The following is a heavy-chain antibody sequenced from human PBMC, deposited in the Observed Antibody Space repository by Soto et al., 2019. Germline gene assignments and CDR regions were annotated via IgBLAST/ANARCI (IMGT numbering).Heavy chain of an antibody. CDR1: GFSFSRYA. CDR3: AKWSYLDY. CDR2: ISGTDGKT. J-gene: IGHJ4*02. D-gene: IGHD3-3*01. V-gene: IGHV3-23*01. Sequence: DVQLLDSGGRWIQPGGSLRLSCTPSGFSFSRYAMSCARQSPGKGLEWVSTISGTDGKTYYADSVKPRFSISRDTSKNTLYLQMNSLRADDTAVYYCAKWSYLDYWGQGTRVTVSS.